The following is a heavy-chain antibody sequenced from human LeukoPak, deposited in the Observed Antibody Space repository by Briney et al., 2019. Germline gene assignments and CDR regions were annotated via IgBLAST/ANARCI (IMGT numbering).Heavy chain of an antibody. V-gene: IGHV3-21*04. CDR3: AKDQKVGATHPFDY. Sequence: GGSLRLSCAASGFTFSTCTMNWVRQAPGKGLEWVSFISSSGRYIYYAESMKGRFTISRDNANNSLYLQMNSLRAEDTAVYYCAKDQKVGATHPFDYWGQGTLVTVSS. CDR1: GFTFSTCT. CDR2: ISSSGRYI. D-gene: IGHD1-26*01. J-gene: IGHJ4*02.